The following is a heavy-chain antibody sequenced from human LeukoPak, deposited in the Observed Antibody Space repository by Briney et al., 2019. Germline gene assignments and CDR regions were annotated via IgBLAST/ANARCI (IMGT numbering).Heavy chain of an antibody. V-gene: IGHV3-21*01. CDR3: ARGGLFFDY. CDR2: ISSSSSYI. J-gene: IGHJ4*02. CDR1: GFTFDDYA. D-gene: IGHD3-16*01. Sequence: GGSLRLSCAASGFTFDDYAMHWVRQAPGKGLEWVSSISSSSSYIYYADSVKGRFTISRDNAKNSLYLQMNSLRAEDTAVYYCARGGLFFDYWGQGTLVTVSS.